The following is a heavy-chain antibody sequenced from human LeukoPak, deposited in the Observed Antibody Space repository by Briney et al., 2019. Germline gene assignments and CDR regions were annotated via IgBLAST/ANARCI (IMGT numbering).Heavy chain of an antibody. J-gene: IGHJ4*02. CDR1: GGTFSSYA. D-gene: IGHD2-15*01. CDR3: ARSDCSGGSCYEFDY. CDR2: IIPIFGTA. V-gene: IGHV1-69*13. Sequence: SVKVSCKASGGTFSSYAISWVRQAPGQGLEWMGGIIPIFGTANYAQKFQGRVTITADESTSTAYMEPSSLRSEDTAVYYCARSDCSGGSCYEFDYWGQGTLVTVSS.